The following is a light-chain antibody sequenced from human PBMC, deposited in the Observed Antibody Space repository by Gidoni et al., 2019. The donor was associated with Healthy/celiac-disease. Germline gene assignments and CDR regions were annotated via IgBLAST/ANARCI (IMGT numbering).Light chain of an antibody. CDR3: QQYNSYPWT. V-gene: IGKV1-5*01. J-gene: IGKJ1*01. CDR2: DAS. CDR1: QRISSW. Sequence: DIQMTQSPSTLSASVGARVTITFRASQRISSWLAWYQQKPGKAPKLLIYDASSLESGVPARFSGSGSGTEFTLTISSLQPDDFATYYCQQYNSYPWTFGQGTKVEIK.